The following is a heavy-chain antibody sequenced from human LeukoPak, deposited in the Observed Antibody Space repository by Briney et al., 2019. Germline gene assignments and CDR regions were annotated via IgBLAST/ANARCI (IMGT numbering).Heavy chain of an antibody. V-gene: IGHV3-33*01. J-gene: IGHJ4*02. CDR2: IWSDGSNK. Sequence: PGGSLRLSCAASGFTFSYYGMHWVRQAPGKGLEWLAVIWSDGSNKYYADSAKGRFTISRDNSKNTLYLEMNSLRAEDTAVYFCARARSSTFSHSDYWGQGTLVTVSS. CDR3: ARARSSTFSHSDY. CDR1: GFTFSYYG.